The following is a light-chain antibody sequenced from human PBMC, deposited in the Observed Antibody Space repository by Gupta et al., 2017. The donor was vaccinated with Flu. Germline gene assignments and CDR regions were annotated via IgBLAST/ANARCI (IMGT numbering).Light chain of an antibody. J-gene: IGLJ2*01. V-gene: IGLV1-44*01. CDR3: QEWDDSIHGCV. Sequence: RDTTSCSGSSTNIGSNTVHWYQQIPGQAPILLFYNDNDRPSGVPDRFSASNSGTSASLTISGLQSEDEADYYCQEWDDSIHGCVFGGGTKLTVL. CDR1: STNIGSNT. CDR2: NDN.